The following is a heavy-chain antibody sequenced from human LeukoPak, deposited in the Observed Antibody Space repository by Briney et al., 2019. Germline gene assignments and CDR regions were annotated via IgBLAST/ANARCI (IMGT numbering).Heavy chain of an antibody. V-gene: IGHV4-34*01. CDR1: GGSFSGYY. CDR3: AGDVGYSSSSGAFDY. Sequence: SETLSLTCAVYGGSFSGYYWSWIRQPPGKGLEWIGEINHSGSTNYNPSLKSRVTISVDTSKNQFSLKLSSVTAADTAVYYCAGDVGYSSSSGAFDYWGQGTLVTVSS. J-gene: IGHJ4*02. D-gene: IGHD6-6*01. CDR2: INHSGST.